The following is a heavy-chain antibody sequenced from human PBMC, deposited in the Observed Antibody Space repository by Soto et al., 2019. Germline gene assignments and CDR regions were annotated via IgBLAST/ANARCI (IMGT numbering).Heavy chain of an antibody. Sequence: SETLSLTCTVSSGSISSTIYSWDWIRQPPGKGLEWIGSIFYSGSTYYNPSLKSRVTISVDTSKNQFSLKLSSVTAADTAVYYCARRWGFTFDYWGQGTLVTVSS. V-gene: IGHV4-39*07. CDR3: ARRWGFTFDY. J-gene: IGHJ4*02. CDR1: SGSISSTIYS. D-gene: IGHD1-26*01. CDR2: IFYSGST.